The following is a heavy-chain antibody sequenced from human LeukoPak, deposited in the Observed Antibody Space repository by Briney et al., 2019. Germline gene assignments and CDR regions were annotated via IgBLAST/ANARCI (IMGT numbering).Heavy chain of an antibody. CDR2: IYNNENT. Sequence: SETLSLTCTVSGGSISPYYWSWIRQPAGKGLEWIGRIYNNENTNYNASLKSRVTISVDTSKNQFSLRLSSVTAADTAVNYCARGPRSADWYSIDYWGQGTLVTVSS. V-gene: IGHV4-4*07. CDR1: GGSISPYY. CDR3: ARGPRSADWYSIDY. J-gene: IGHJ4*02. D-gene: IGHD3-9*01.